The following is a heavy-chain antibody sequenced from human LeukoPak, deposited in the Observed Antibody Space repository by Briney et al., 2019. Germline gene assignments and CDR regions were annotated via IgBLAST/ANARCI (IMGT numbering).Heavy chain of an antibody. CDR1: GYTFTSYY. CDR3: ARLLTKGDRPNDY. D-gene: IGHD3-16*01. Sequence: ASVKVSCKASGYTFTSYYMHWVQQAPGQGLEWMGIINPSGGSTSYAQKFQGRVTMTRDTSTNTVYMELSSLRSEDTAVYYCARLLTKGDRPNDYWGQGTLVTVSS. CDR2: INPSGGST. J-gene: IGHJ4*02. V-gene: IGHV1-46*01.